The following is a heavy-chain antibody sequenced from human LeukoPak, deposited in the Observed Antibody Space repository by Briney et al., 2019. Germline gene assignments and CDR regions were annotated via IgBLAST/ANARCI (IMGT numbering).Heavy chain of an antibody. J-gene: IGHJ4*02. D-gene: IGHD6-19*01. V-gene: IGHV3-7*01. CDR1: GFMFNNYW. CDR2: IKQDGSEK. CDR3: ATTDNSGWFDY. Sequence: GGSLRLSCAASGFMFNNYWMSCVRQAPGKGLEWVANIKQDGSEKYYVDSVKGRFTISRDNSKNSLYLQMNTLRAEDTALYYCATTDNSGWFDYWGQGTLVTVSS.